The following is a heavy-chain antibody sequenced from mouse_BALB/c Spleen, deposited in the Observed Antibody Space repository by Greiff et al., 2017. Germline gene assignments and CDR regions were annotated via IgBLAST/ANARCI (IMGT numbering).Heavy chain of an antibody. V-gene: IGHV1S56*01. CDR3: AKTKLGPNAMDY. Sequence: QVQLQQSGPELVKPGASVKMSCKASGYTFTSYYIHWVKQRPGQGLEWIGWIYPGDGSTKYNEKFKGKTTLTADKSSSTAYMLLSSLTSEDSAIYFCAKTKLGPNAMDYWGQGTSVTVSS. J-gene: IGHJ4*01. D-gene: IGHD4-1*01. CDR1: GYTFTSYY. CDR2: IYPGDGST.